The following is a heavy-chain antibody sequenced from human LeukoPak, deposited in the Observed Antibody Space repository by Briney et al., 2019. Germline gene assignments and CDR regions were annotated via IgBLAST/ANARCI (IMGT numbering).Heavy chain of an antibody. V-gene: IGHV1-2*02. CDR3: VAEGSTSWGNWFDP. CDR1: RYTFTRYY. CDR2: INPNSGGT. J-gene: IGHJ5*02. Sequence: GASVKVSCKPSRYTFTRYYMHSVRQAPGQGLEWMGWINPNSGGTNYAQKFQGRVTMTRDTSISTAYMELSRLRSGDKAVYYCVAEGSTSWGNWFDPWGQGTLVTVSS. D-gene: IGHD2-2*01.